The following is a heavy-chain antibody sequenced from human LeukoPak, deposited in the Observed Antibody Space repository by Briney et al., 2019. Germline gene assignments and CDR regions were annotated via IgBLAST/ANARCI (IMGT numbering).Heavy chain of an antibody. CDR2: IWYDGSNK. V-gene: IGHV3-33*01. Sequence: GRSLRLPCAASGFTFSSYGMHWVRQAPGKGLEWVAVIWYDGSNKYYADSVKGRFTISRDNSKNTLYLQMNSLRAEDTAVYYCARAITMVRGVSDAFDIWGQGTMVTVSS. CDR3: ARAITMVRGVSDAFDI. D-gene: IGHD3-10*01. CDR1: GFTFSSYG. J-gene: IGHJ3*02.